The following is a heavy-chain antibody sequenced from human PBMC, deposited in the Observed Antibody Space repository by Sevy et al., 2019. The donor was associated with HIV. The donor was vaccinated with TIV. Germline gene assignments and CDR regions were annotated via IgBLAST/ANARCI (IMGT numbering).Heavy chain of an antibody. J-gene: IGHJ6*02. Sequence: SETLSLTCTVSGGSISSYYWSWIRQPPGKGLEWIGYIYYSGSTNCNPSLKSRVTISVDTSKNQFSLKLSSVTAADTAVYYCARDHPYGMDVWGQGTTVTVSS. V-gene: IGHV4-59*01. CDR2: IYYSGST. CDR1: GGSISSYY. CDR3: ARDHPYGMDV.